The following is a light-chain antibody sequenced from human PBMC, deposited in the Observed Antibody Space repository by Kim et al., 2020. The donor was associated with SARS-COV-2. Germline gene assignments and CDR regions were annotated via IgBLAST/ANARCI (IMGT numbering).Light chain of an antibody. CDR2: EVN. J-gene: IGLJ1*01. Sequence: QSALSQPPSASGSPGQSVTISCTGTYRDFGGYNAVSWYQHHPGKAPTLLIYEVNRRPSGVPDRFSCSKSGYTATLTVSGLQAEDEADYYCSASGDNSYRGTRFFVFGTGTKVTVL. CDR1: YRDFGGYNA. CDR3: SASGDNSYRGTRFFV. V-gene: IGLV2-8*01.